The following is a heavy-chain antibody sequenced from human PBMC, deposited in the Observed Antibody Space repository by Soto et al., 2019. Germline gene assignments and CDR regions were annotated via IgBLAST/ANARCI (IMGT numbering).Heavy chain of an antibody. CDR1: GFTFSSYA. CDR3: ARDRWIHLWLGWFDP. J-gene: IGHJ5*02. Sequence: GGSLRLSCAASGFTFSSYAMHWVRQAPGKGLEWVAVISYDGSNKYYADSVKGRFTISRDNSKNTLYLQMNSLRAEDTAVYYCARDRWIHLWLGWFDPWGQGTLVTVSS. D-gene: IGHD5-18*01. V-gene: IGHV3-30-3*01. CDR2: ISYDGSNK.